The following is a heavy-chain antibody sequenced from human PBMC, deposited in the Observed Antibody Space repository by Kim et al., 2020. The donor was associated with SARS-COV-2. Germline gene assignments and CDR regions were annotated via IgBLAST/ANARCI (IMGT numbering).Heavy chain of an antibody. CDR3: ARGTYGSGSYSSPFDL. D-gene: IGHD3-10*01. J-gene: IGHJ2*01. Sequence: SLMSRVTIAVDASKNQFSLKLSSVTAADTAVYYCARGTYGSGSYSSPFDLWGRGTLVTFSS. V-gene: IGHV4-34*01.